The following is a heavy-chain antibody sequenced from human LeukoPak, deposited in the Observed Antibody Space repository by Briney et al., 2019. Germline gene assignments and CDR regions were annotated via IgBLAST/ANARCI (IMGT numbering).Heavy chain of an antibody. D-gene: IGHD6-6*01. CDR3: ASQGYSSSSKAFDI. CDR1: GFTFSSYS. Sequence: GGSLRLSGAASGFTFSSYSMNWVRQAPGKGLEWVSSISSSSSYIYYADSVKGRFTIPRDNAKNSLYLQMNSLRAEDTAVYYCASQGYSSSSKAFDIWGQGTMATVSS. V-gene: IGHV3-21*01. CDR2: ISSSSSYI. J-gene: IGHJ3*02.